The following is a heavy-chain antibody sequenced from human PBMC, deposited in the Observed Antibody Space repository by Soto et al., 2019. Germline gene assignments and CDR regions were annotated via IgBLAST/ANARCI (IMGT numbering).Heavy chain of an antibody. D-gene: IGHD1-26*01. CDR1: GYTPTNYD. CDR2: ISAYNGNT. J-gene: IGHJ4*02. V-gene: IGHV1-18*01. Sequence: QVPLVQSGPEVKKPGASVKVSCKTSGYTPTNYDIGWVRQAPGQGLEYMGWISAYNGNTNYARKLQDRDTLTTDRSTRTAYWELRSLQYDVTAIYYCARGLYRRGTYYAFDNWGQGTLVTVSS. CDR3: ARGLYRRGTYYAFDN.